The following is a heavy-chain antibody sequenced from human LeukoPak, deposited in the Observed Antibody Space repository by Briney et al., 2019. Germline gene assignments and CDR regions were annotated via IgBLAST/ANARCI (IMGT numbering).Heavy chain of an antibody. D-gene: IGHD3-16*01. V-gene: IGHV3-30*03. J-gene: IGHJ6*02. CDR3: AMNRRRGKYYYGMDV. Sequence: EGSLRLSCAASGFTFSSYGMHWVRQAPGKGLEWVAVISYDGSNKYYADSVKGRFTISRDNSKNTLYLQMNSPRAEDTAVYYCAMNRRRGKYYYGMDVWGQGTTVAVSS. CDR2: ISYDGSNK. CDR1: GFTFSSYG.